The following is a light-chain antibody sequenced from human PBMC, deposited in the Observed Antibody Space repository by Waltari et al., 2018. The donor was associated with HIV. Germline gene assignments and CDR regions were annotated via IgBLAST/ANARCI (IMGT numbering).Light chain of an antibody. J-gene: IGKJ2*01. CDR3: QQYTIYSYT. CDR1: QNIDNW. V-gene: IGKV1-5*03. Sequence: DIQMTQSPSTLSASVGDRVTITCRASQNIDNWLDWYQQKPGKAPKLLISKASDLESGVPSRISGSGFGTEFTLTISSLQPDDFATYYCQQYTIYSYTFGQGTKLEI. CDR2: KAS.